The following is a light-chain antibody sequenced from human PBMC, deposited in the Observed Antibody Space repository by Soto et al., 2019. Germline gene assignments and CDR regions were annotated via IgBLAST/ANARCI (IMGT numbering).Light chain of an antibody. Sequence: DIQMTQSPSSLSASVGDRVIITCRTSQSISNHLHWYQQTPGKAPNLMIYEASSLQSGVPSRFSGSGSGTDFTLTISSLQPEDFATYYCQQSYSTLWTFGQGTKVDI. J-gene: IGKJ1*01. V-gene: IGKV1-39*01. CDR3: QQSYSTLWT. CDR1: QSISNH. CDR2: EAS.